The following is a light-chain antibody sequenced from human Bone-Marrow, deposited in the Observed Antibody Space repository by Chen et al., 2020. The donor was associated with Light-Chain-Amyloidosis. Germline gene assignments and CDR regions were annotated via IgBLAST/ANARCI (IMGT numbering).Light chain of an antibody. V-gene: IGLV6-57*01. Sequence: NFMLTQPHSVSESPGKTVIISCTRSSGSIATNYVQWYQQRPGRSPTTVIYEDDQRPSGVPDRFSGSIARASNSATLSSSGMKTEDEADYYCQSDQGSSQGVFGGGTKLTVL. CDR2: EDD. CDR3: QSDQGSSQGV. J-gene: IGLJ3*02. CDR1: SGSIATNY.